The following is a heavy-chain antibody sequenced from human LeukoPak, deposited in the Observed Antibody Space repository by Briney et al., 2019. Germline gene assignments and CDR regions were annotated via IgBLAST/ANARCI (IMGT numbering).Heavy chain of an antibody. V-gene: IGHV4-59*12. CDR2: IYYSGST. CDR1: GGSISSYY. Sequence: SETLSLTCSVSGGSISSYYWSWIRQPPGKGLEWIGYIYYSGSTNYNPSLKSRVTISVDTSKNQFSLKLSSVTAADTAVYYCAREGHYYDSSGQDYWGQGTLVTVSS. D-gene: IGHD3-22*01. CDR3: AREGHYYDSSGQDY. J-gene: IGHJ4*02.